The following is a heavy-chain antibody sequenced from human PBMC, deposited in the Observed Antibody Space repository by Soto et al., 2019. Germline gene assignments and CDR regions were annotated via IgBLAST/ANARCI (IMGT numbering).Heavy chain of an antibody. CDR2: IIPILGIA. J-gene: IGHJ4*02. D-gene: IGHD6-6*01. V-gene: IGHV1-69*02. Sequence: QVQLVQSGAEVKKPGSSVKVSCKASGGTFSSYTISWVRQAPGQGLEWMGRIIPILGIANYAQKFQGRVTITADKSTSTAYMELSSLRSEDTAVYYCARSISRHPGDEYSSSSGYYFDYWGQGTLVTVSS. CDR1: GGTFSSYT. CDR3: ARSISRHPGDEYSSSSGYYFDY.